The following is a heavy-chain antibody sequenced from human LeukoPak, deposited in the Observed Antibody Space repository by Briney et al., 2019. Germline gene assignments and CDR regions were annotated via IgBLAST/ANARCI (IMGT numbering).Heavy chain of an antibody. J-gene: IGHJ4*02. D-gene: IGHD3-22*01. CDR2: IIPILGIA. CDR1: GGTFSSYA. CDR3: ARQENYYDSSGLFDY. V-gene: IGHV1-69*04. Sequence: ASVRVSCTASGGTFSSYAISWVRQAPGQGLEWMGRIIPILGIANYAQTFQGRVTITADKSTSTAYMEMSSLRSEDTAVYYCARQENYYDSSGLFDYWGQGTLVTVSS.